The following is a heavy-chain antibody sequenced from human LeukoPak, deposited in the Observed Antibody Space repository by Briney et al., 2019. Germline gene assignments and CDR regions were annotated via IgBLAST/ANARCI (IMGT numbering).Heavy chain of an antibody. CDR3: ARRSGVLDSRDSRYYFDH. Sequence: SETLSLTCIVSGGSISSHYWSWIRQTPGKGQEYIGYIYYSGSTDYNPSLKSRVTISLDTSKNQFSLHLSSVTAADTAVYYCARRSGVLDSRDSRYYFDHWGQGTLVTVSS. V-gene: IGHV4-59*11. CDR1: GGSISSHY. D-gene: IGHD3-22*01. CDR2: IYYSGST. J-gene: IGHJ4*02.